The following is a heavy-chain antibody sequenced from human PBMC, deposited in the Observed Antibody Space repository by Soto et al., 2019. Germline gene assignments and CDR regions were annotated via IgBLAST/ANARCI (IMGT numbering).Heavy chain of an antibody. CDR1: GGSISSYY. CDR2: IYYSGST. D-gene: IGHD3-3*01. J-gene: IGHJ6*02. V-gene: IGHV4-59*01. Sequence: SETLSLTCTVSGGSISSYYWSWIRQPPGKGLEWIGYIYYSGSTNYNPSLKSRVTISVDTSKNQFSLKLSSVTAADTAVYYCARTTIFGHYYYYYGMDVWGQGTTVTVS. CDR3: ARTTIFGHYYYYYGMDV.